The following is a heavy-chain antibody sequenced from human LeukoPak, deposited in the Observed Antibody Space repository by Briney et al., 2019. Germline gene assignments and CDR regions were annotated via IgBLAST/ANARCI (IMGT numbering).Heavy chain of an antibody. CDR1: GGSISSYY. D-gene: IGHD5-18*01. CDR2: IYTSGST. Sequence: SETLSLTCTVSGGSISSYYWSWIRQPAGKGLEWIGRIYTSGSTNYNPSLKSRVTMSVDTSKNQFSLKLSSVTAADTAVYYCARDNPTRNPRYSYGYRYYYYMDVWGKGTTVTVSS. CDR3: ARDNPTRNPRYSYGYRYYYYMDV. V-gene: IGHV4-4*07. J-gene: IGHJ6*03.